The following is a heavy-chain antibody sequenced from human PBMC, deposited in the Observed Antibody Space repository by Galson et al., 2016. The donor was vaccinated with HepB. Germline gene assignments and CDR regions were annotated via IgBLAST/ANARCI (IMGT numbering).Heavy chain of an antibody. D-gene: IGHD2/OR15-2a*01. Sequence: SLRLSCAASRFTFSSFGMHWVRQAPGKGLEWVAVISYDGVNNFYADSVKGRFTVSRDNSKNTLYLQMNSLRPEDTAVYYCAKEGLSKTSTFFDYWGQGTLVTVSS. J-gene: IGHJ4*02. CDR1: RFTFSSFG. CDR3: AKEGLSKTSTFFDY. CDR2: ISYDGVNN. V-gene: IGHV3-30*18.